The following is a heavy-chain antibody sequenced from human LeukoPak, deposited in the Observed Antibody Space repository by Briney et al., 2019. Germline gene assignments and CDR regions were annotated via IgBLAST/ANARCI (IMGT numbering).Heavy chain of an antibody. CDR3: AKQDAYCGGDCYSIDY. J-gene: IGHJ4*02. CDR1: GFTFSSYA. D-gene: IGHD2-21*02. CDR2: ISGSGGST. Sequence: AGGSLRLSCAASGFTFSSYAMSWVRQAPGKGLEWVSAISGSGGSTYYADSVKGRFTISRDNSKNTLYLQMNSLRAEDAAVYYCAKQDAYCGGDCYSIDYWGQGTLVTVSS. V-gene: IGHV3-23*01.